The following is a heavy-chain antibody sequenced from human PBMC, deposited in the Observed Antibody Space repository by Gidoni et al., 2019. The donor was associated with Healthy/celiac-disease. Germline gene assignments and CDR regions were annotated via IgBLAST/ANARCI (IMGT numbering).Heavy chain of an antibody. J-gene: IGHJ4*02. CDR2: ISSSSSYI. Sequence: EVQLVEPGGGLVKLGGSLSLSCAASVFPFSSYSMNWVRQAPGKGLEWVSSISSSSSYIYYADSVKGRVTISRDNAKNSLYLQMNSLRAEDTAVYYCARGKAAAGPYRFWGQGTLVTVSS. D-gene: IGHD6-13*01. CDR1: VFPFSSYS. CDR3: ARGKAAAGPYRF. V-gene: IGHV3-21*01.